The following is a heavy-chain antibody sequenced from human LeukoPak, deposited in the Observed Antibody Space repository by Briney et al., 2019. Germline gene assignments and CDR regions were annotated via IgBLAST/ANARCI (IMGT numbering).Heavy chain of an antibody. CDR2: ISSSSSTI. CDR1: GFTFSSYS. D-gene: IGHD6-13*01. CDR3: ARQSYSSSWYREDYYYYGMDV. J-gene: IGHJ6*02. Sequence: GGSLRLSCAASGFTFSSYSMNWVRQAPGKGLEWVSYISSSSSTIYYADSVKGRFTISRDNAKNSLYLQMNSLRAEDTAVYYCARQSYSSSWYREDYYYYGMDVGGQGTTVTASS. V-gene: IGHV3-48*01.